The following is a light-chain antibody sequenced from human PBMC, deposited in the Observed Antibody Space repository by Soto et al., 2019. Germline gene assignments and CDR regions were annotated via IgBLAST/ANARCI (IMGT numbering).Light chain of an antibody. Sequence: QSVLTQPPSASGTPGQRVTISCSGSSSNIGSNYVYWYQQLPGTAPKLLIYRNNQRPSGVPDRFSGSKSGTSASLAISGLRSEDEADYYCAAWDDSLSGPVVSGGGTKVTVL. CDR3: AAWDDSLSGPVV. V-gene: IGLV1-47*01. CDR1: SSNIGSNY. CDR2: RNN. J-gene: IGLJ2*01.